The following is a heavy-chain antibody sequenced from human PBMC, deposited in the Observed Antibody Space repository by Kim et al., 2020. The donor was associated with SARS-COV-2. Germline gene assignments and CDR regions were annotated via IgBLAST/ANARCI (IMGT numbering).Heavy chain of an antibody. Sequence: GGSLRLSCAASGFTFSSYGMHWVRQAPGKGLEWVAVISNVGSNKYYADSVKGRFTISRDKSKNTLYLQMNSLRAEDTAVYYCAKVLRPYGSGSTDFDYWGQGTLVTVSS. CDR1: GFTFSSYG. V-gene: IGHV3-30*18. D-gene: IGHD3-10*01. J-gene: IGHJ4*02. CDR3: AKVLRPYGSGSTDFDY. CDR2: ISNVGSNK.